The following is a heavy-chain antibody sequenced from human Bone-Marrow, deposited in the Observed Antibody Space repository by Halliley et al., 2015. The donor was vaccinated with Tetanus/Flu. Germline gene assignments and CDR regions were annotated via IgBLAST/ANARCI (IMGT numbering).Heavy chain of an antibody. CDR1: GESFSDYF. V-gene: IGHV4-34*01. CDR3: ASETPRGGDF. D-gene: IGHD3-10*01. J-gene: IGHJ4*02. CDR2: INHYGTT. Sequence: LRLSCAVFGESFSDYFWSWIRQSPGKGLEWIAEINHYGTTNYNPALKSRVTMSVDPSKNQFSLKLTFVTAADTAIYFCASETPRGGDFWGPGTLVTVSS.